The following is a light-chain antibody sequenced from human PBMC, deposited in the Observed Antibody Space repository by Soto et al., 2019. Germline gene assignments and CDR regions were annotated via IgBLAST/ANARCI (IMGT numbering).Light chain of an antibody. CDR3: TSYASGSSHVV. V-gene: IGLV2-14*01. J-gene: IGLJ2*01. Sequence: QSALTQPASVSGSPGQSITLSCTGTSSDIGGYDYVSWYQRHPGKAPKLIIYDVNSRPSGVSNRFSGSKSGNTASLTISGLQAEDEAYYYCTSYASGSSHVVFGGGTKLTVL. CDR1: SSDIGGYDY. CDR2: DVN.